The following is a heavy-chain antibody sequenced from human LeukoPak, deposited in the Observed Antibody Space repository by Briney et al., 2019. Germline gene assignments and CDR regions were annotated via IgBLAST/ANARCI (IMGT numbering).Heavy chain of an antibody. D-gene: IGHD3-10*01. CDR3: ARLYYYDSGSYYTYFDY. V-gene: IGHV5-51*01. CDR1: GYSFTNYW. Sequence: GESLQISCKGSGYSFTNYWIGWVRQMPGKGLEWMGIIYPGDSDTRYSPSFQGQVTISADKSISTAYLQWSSLKASDTAMYYCARLYYYDSGSYYTYFDYWGQGTLVTVSS. J-gene: IGHJ4*02. CDR2: IYPGDSDT.